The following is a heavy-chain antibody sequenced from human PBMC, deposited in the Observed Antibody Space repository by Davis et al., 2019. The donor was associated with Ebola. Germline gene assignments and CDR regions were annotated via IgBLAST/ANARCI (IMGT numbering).Heavy chain of an antibody. CDR2: INPSGGST. CDR3: ARVGLGYCSGGSCYWDNWFDP. Sequence: ASVKVSCKASGYTFTSYYMHWVRQAPGQGLEWMGIINPSGGSTSYAQKFQGRVTITRDTSASTAYMELSSLRSEDTAVYYCARVGLGYCSGGSCYWDNWFDPWGQGTLVTVSS. V-gene: IGHV1-46*01. CDR1: GYTFTSYY. D-gene: IGHD2-15*01. J-gene: IGHJ5*02.